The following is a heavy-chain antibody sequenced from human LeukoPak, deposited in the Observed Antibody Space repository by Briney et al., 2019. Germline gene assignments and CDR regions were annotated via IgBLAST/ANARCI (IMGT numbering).Heavy chain of an antibody. CDR1: GGSISSADYS. V-gene: IGHV4-30-2*01. D-gene: IGHD2-8*01. CDR2: IYHSGST. J-gene: IGHJ4*02. Sequence: SQTLSLTCAVSGGSISSADYSWSWIRQPPGKGLEWIGYIYHSGSTYYNPSLKSRVTISVDRSKNQFSLKLSSVTAADTAVYYCARGDCTDGVCFLFGYWGQGTLVTVSS. CDR3: ARGDCTDGVCFLFGY.